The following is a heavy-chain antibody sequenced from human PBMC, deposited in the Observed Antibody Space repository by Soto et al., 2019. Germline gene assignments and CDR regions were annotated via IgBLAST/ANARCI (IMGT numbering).Heavy chain of an antibody. CDR1: GFTFSNYW. D-gene: IGHD6-13*01. CDR2: IKGDGSKT. V-gene: IGHV3-7*05. J-gene: IGHJ3*02. CDR3: TRAVSTGSSGWYFDAFDI. Sequence: QLVESGGGLVQPGGSLRLSCAASGFTFSNYWMTWVRQAPGKGLECVANIKGDGSKTSYLDSVRGRFTVSRDNAKASLYLQMNSLPAADTALYYCTRAVSTGSSGWYFDAFDIWGQGTMVTVSS.